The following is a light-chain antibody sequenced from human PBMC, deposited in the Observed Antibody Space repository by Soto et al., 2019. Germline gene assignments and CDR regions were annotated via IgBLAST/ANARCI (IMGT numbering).Light chain of an antibody. CDR3: QQYGSSQS. CDR2: GAS. Sequence: EIVLTQSPGTLSLSPGERATLSCRASQSVSSSYLAWYQQKPGQAPRLLIYGASIRATGIPYRFSGSGSGTDFTLTISRLEPEDFAVYYCQQYGSSQSFGQGTKVEI. V-gene: IGKV3-20*01. J-gene: IGKJ1*01. CDR1: QSVSSSY.